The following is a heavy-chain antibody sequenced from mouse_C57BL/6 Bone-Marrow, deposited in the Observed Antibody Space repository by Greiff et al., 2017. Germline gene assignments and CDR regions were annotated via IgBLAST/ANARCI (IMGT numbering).Heavy chain of an antibody. CDR1: GYTFTSYG. CDR2: IYPRSGNT. V-gene: IGHV1-81*01. Sequence: QVQLQQSGAELARPGASVKLSCKASGYTFTSYGISWVKQRTGQGLEWIGEIYPRSGNTYYNEKFKGKATLTADKSSSTAYLELRSLTSEDSAVYFWARDYGSSYGYWGQGTTLTVSS. J-gene: IGHJ2*01. CDR3: ARDYGSSYGY. D-gene: IGHD1-1*01.